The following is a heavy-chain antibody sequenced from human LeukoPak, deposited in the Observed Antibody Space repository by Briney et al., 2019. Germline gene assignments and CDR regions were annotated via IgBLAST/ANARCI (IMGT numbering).Heavy chain of an antibody. CDR2: TNHSGST. CDR1: GGSFSGYY. D-gene: IGHD2-15*01. J-gene: IGHJ4*02. V-gene: IGHV4-34*01. Sequence: TSETLSLTCAVYGGSFSGYYWSWIRQPPGKGLEWIGETNHSGSTNYNPSLKSRVTISVDTSKNQFSLKLSSVTAADTAVYYCARRPLGYCSGGSCYKPEVDYWGQGTLVTVSS. CDR3: ARRPLGYCSGGSCYKPEVDY.